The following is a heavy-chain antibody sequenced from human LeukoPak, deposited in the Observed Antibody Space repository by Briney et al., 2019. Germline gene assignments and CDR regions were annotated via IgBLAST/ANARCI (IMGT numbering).Heavy chain of an antibody. V-gene: IGHV3-33*06. CDR1: GFTFNNYG. Sequence: WKSLRLSCAASGFTFNNYGRHWVRQAPGKGLEWVAVIWYDGSNKYYADSVRGRFNISRDNSKNTVYLHLHSLRAEDRAVYYCAKDLNGDYLDYWGLGTLVTVSS. CDR2: IWYDGSNK. J-gene: IGHJ4*01. CDR3: AKDLNGDYLDY. D-gene: IGHD4-17*01.